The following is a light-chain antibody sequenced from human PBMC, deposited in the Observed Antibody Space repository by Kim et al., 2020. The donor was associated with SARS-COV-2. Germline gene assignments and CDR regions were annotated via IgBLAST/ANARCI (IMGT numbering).Light chain of an antibody. Sequence: SVSPGQTTIITCSRDKLRDKYASWYQRKPGQPPVRCIYQDTKRPSGIPGRFSGSNSGNTANRTICGSQAMDEAENYCQAWDSRTGVFGGGTQLTVL. V-gene: IGLV3-1*01. CDR2: QDT. CDR1: KLRDKY. J-gene: IGLJ2*01. CDR3: QAWDSRTGV.